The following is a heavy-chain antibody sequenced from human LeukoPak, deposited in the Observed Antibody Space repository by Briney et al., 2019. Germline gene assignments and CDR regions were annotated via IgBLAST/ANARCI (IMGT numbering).Heavy chain of an antibody. CDR2: TCSTGITI. CDR3: TRDRRTVTSRGVYFYYMDV. V-gene: IGHV3-48*01. CDR1: VFTFSTYS. D-gene: IGHD4-17*01. Sequence: GGSLRLSRAASVFTFSTYSMNWVRQAPGKGLEWLSYTCSTGITIYYADSVKGRFTISRDNGKNSLYLQMNSLRAEDTAVYYCTRDRRTVTSRGVYFYYMDVWGKGTTVTVS. J-gene: IGHJ6*03.